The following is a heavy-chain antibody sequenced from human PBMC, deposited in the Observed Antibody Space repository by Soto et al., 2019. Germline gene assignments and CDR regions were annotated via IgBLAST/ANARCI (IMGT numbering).Heavy chain of an antibody. J-gene: IGHJ3*02. CDR2: IYYSGST. Sequence: SETLSLTCTVSGGSISSYYWSWIRQPPGKGLEWIGYIYYSGSTNYNPSLKGRVTISVDTSKNQFSLKLSSVTAADTAVYYCARGRDIVVVVAADVDAFDIWGQGTMVTVSS. CDR3: ARGRDIVVVVAADVDAFDI. CDR1: GGSISSYY. V-gene: IGHV4-59*01. D-gene: IGHD2-15*01.